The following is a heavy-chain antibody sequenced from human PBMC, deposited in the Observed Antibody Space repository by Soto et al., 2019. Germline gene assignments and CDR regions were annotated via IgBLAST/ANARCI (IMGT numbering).Heavy chain of an antibody. V-gene: IGHV1-69*13. CDR2: IIPIFGTP. CDR1: GGTFTDLG. D-gene: IGHD3-22*01. CDR3: ARGWDHYDSSGLLTWFDR. Sequence: SVKVSCEASGGTFTDLGLHWVRQAPGQGLEWMGGIIPIFGTPNYAQKFQGRVIITADEFTSTANIELSSLRSEDTAVYYCARGWDHYDSSGLLTWFDRWGQGTLVTVSS. J-gene: IGHJ5*02.